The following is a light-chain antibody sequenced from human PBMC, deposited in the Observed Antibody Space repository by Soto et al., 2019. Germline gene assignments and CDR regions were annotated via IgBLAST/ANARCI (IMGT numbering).Light chain of an antibody. CDR3: QQYESDSPWT. J-gene: IGKJ1*01. CDR2: DAS. Sequence: LSASFGARVAITCRASQSISVWVAWYQQKPGKAPKLLIYDASSLESGVPSRFSGSGSGTEFILTISSLQPDDFATYYCQQYESDSPWTFGQGTKVDIK. CDR1: QSISVW. V-gene: IGKV1-5*01.